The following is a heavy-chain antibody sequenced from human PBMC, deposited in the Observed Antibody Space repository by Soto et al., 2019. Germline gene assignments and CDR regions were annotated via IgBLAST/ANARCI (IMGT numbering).Heavy chain of an antibody. V-gene: IGHV3-23*01. CDR3: ANSLEWLLFGY. D-gene: IGHD3-3*01. J-gene: IGHJ4*02. Sequence: VGSLRLSCAASGFTFSSYAMSWVRQAPGKGLEWVSAISGSGGSTYYADSVKGRFTISRDNSKNTLYLQMNSLRAEDTAVYYCANSLEWLLFGYWGQGTLVTVSS. CDR2: ISGSGGST. CDR1: GFTFSSYA.